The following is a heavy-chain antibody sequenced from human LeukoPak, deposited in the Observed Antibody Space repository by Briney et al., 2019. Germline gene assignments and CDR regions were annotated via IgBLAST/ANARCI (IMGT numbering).Heavy chain of an antibody. V-gene: IGHV3-15*07. CDR3: AQGSGQYFYY. CDR1: GFTFSSYA. D-gene: IGHD2-15*01. J-gene: IGHJ4*02. Sequence: PGGSLRLSCAASGFTFSSYAMNWVRQAPGKGLEWVGRIKSETAGGTTDFAAPVKGRFTISRDDSKNTLFLQLNSLTSDDTAVYYCAQGSGQYFYYRGQGTLVTVSS. CDR2: IKSETAGGTT.